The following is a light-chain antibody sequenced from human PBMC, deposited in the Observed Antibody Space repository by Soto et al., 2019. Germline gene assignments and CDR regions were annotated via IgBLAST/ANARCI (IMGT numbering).Light chain of an antibody. V-gene: IGLV4-69*01. CDR1: SGHSSYA. Sequence: QPVLTQSPSASASLGASVKLTCTLSSGHSSYAIAWHQQQPEKGPRYLMKLNSDGSHSKGDGIPDRVSGSSSGAERYLTISRLQSEDEADYYCQTWGSGTVVFGGGTKVTVL. J-gene: IGLJ2*01. CDR2: LNSDGSH. CDR3: QTWGSGTVV.